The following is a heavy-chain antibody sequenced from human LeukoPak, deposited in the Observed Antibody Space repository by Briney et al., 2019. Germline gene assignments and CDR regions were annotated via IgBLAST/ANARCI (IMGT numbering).Heavy chain of an antibody. CDR2: ISGHNGNT. V-gene: IGHV1-18*01. J-gene: IGHJ4*02. D-gene: IGHD4-17*01. CDR3: VRVGSAYGDPLEFDF. Sequence: ASVNVSCKASGYSFNKFGISWVRQAPGRGLEWMGWISGHNGNTDSAQKFQDRVTMSTDNSMSTAYLELRSLRSDDTAVYFCVRVGSAYGDPLEFDFWGQGTLVTVSS. CDR1: GYSFNKFG.